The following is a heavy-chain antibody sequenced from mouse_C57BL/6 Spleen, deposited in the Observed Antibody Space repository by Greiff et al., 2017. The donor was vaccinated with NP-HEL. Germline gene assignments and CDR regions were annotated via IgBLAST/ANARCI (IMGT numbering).Heavy chain of an antibody. D-gene: IGHD2-2*01. CDR3: ASIYYGYDSGYAMDY. Sequence: EVQLQQSGPGLVKPSQSLSLTCSVTGYSITSGYYWNWIRQFPGNKLEWMGYISYDGSNNYNPSLKNRISITRDTSKNQFFLKLNSVTTEDTATYYCASIYYGYDSGYAMDYWGQGTSVTVSS. CDR1: GYSITSGYY. V-gene: IGHV3-6*01. J-gene: IGHJ4*01. CDR2: ISYDGSN.